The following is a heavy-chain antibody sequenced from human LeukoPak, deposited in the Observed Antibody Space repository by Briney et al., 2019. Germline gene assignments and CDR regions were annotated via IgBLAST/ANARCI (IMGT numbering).Heavy chain of an antibody. D-gene: IGHD3-10*01. J-gene: IGHJ4*02. CDR3: ARDRRGVVDY. CDR1: GFTFSSYG. V-gene: IGHV3-33*01. CDR2: IWYDGSNK. Sequence: PGRSLRLSCAASGFTFSSYGTHWVRQAPGKGLEWVAVIWYDGSNKYYADSVKGRFTISRDNSKNTLYLQMNSLRAEDTAVYYCARDRRGVVDYWGQGTLVTVSS.